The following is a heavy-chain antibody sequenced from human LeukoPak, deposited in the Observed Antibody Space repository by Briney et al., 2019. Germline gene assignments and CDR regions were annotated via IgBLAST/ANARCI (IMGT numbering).Heavy chain of an antibody. V-gene: IGHV1-46*01. D-gene: IGHD3-22*01. CDR3: ARAAQRTVITTSY. Sequence: ASVKVSCKASGYTFTSYYMHWVRQSPGQGLEWMGIINPSGGSTSYAQKFQGRVTMTRDMSASTVYMERSCLRSEDTAVYYCARAAQRTVITTSYWGQGTLVTVSS. CDR2: INPSGGST. CDR1: GYTFTSYY. J-gene: IGHJ4*02.